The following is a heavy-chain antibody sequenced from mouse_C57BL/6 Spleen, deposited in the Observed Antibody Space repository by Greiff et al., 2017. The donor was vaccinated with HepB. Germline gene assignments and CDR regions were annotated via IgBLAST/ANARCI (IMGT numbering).Heavy chain of an antibody. J-gene: IGHJ4*01. CDR2: ISSGSSTI. Sequence: VQLKQSGGGLVKPGGSLKLSCAASGFTFSDYGMHWVRQAPEKGLEWVAYISSGSSTIYYADTVKGRFTISRDNAKNTLFLQMTSLRSEDTAMYYCARPGPYYYAMDYWGQGTSVTVSS. CDR1: GFTFSDYG. D-gene: IGHD4-1*01. CDR3: ARPGPYYYAMDY. V-gene: IGHV5-17*01.